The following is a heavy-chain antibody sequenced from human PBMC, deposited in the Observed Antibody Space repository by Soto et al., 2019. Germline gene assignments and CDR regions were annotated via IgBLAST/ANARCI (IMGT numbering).Heavy chain of an antibody. D-gene: IGHD6-13*01. Sequence: EVQLVESGGGLVKPGGSLRLSCAASGFTFSSYSMNWVRQAPGKGLEWVSSISSSSSYIYYADSVKGRFTISRDNAKNSLNLQMNSLRDVNTSVYYCASLLLIAAAGTLYGGYFDYWWQGTLVTVCS. J-gene: IGHJ4*02. CDR1: GFTFSSYS. CDR2: ISSSSSYI. CDR3: ASLLLIAAAGTLYGGYFDY. V-gene: IGHV3-21*01.